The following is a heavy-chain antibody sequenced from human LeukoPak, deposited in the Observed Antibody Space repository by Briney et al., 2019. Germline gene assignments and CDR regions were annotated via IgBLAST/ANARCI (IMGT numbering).Heavy chain of an antibody. D-gene: IGHD3-9*01. CDR1: GYTFTGYY. CDR3: AISTSSRYFDWPVDY. CDR2: INPNSGGT. V-gene: IGHV1-2*02. Sequence: ASVKVSCKACGYTFTGYYMHGVRQAPGQGREWMGWINPNSGGTNYAQKFQGRVTMTRDTSINTAYMEPRRLRSDDTAVYYCAISTSSRYFDWPVDYWGQGTLVTVSS. J-gene: IGHJ4*02.